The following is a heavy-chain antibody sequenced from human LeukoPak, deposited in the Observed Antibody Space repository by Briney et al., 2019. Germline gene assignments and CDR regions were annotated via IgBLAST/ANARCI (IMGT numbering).Heavy chain of an antibody. D-gene: IGHD6-19*01. CDR2: IRGSGGST. V-gene: IGHV3-23*01. CDR3: AQDAAGYSSGWSTFDY. CDR1: GFTLRSYA. J-gene: IGHJ4*02. Sequence: GGSLRLSCGASGFTLRSYAMIGFRQAPGKGGEGVSSIRGSGGSTYYADSGKVRFTISRCNSKNTLYLQMNRLRAEHTAVYSCAQDAAGYSSGWSTFDYWGQGPLVPVSS.